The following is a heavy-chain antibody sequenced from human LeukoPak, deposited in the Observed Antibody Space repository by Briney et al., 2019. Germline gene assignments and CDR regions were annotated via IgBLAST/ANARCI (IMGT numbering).Heavy chain of an antibody. Sequence: SQTLSLTCTVSGGSISSGSYYWSWIRQPAGKGLEWIARIYTSGSTNYNPSPKNRVTLSVETSKTQFPLNLSPLTAADTAVYYCAREVGAAVAVDYWGQGTLATVSS. D-gene: IGHD6-19*01. V-gene: IGHV4-61*02. CDR3: AREVGAAVAVDY. CDR2: IYTSGST. CDR1: GGSISSGSYY. J-gene: IGHJ4*02.